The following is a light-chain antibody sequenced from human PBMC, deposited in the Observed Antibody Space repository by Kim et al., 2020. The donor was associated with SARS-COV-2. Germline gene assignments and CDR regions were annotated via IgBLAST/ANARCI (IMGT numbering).Light chain of an antibody. V-gene: IGLV3-19*01. CDR3: NSRGSNDNVL. CDR1: SLRTYY. J-gene: IGLJ2*01. CDR2: GKN. Sequence: VALGQAVRITCQGDSLRTYYATWYQQKPGQAPIVVIYGKNNRPSGIPDRFSGSSSGDTASLTITGTQAGDEADYYCNSRGSNDNVLFGGGTKLTVL.